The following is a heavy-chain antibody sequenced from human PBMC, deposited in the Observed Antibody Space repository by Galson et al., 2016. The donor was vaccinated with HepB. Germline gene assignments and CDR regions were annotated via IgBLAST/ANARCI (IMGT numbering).Heavy chain of an antibody. D-gene: IGHD1-26*01. Sequence: SLRLSCAASGFTFGSYSMNWVRQAPGKGLEWVSSISSSSSYIYYADSVKGRFTISRDNAKNSRYLQMNSLRAEDTAVYYCARGDIVGAIFDYWGQGTLVTVSS. CDR3: ARGDIVGAIFDY. J-gene: IGHJ4*02. CDR2: ISSSSSYI. CDR1: GFTFGSYS. V-gene: IGHV3-21*01.